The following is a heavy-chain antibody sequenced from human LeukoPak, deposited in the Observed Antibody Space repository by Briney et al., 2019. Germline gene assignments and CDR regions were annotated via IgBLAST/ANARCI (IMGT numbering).Heavy chain of an antibody. J-gene: IGHJ4*02. Sequence: ASVKVSCKASGYTFINYYMHWVGPAPGQGLEWMGIINPSGGGTSYAQKFQGRVTMTRDTSTSTVYMEVSSLRSEDTAVYYCAREFSGYIDFWGQGTLVTVSS. CDR3: AREFSGYIDF. CDR1: GYTFINYY. V-gene: IGHV1-46*01. D-gene: IGHD1-26*01. CDR2: INPSGGGT.